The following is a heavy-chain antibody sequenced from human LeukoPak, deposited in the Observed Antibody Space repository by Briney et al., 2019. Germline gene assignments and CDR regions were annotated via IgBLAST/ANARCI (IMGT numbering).Heavy chain of an antibody. CDR1: GYTFTSYY. D-gene: IGHD5-18*01. CDR3: ARDLMVDTAMVKDYYYGMDV. CDR2: INPSGGST. Sequence: ASVKVSCKASGYTFTSYYMHWVRQAPGQGLEWMGIINPSGGSTSYAQKFQGRVTMTRDTSTSTVYMELSSLRSEDTAVYYCARDLMVDTAMVKDYYYGMDVWGQGTTDTVSS. J-gene: IGHJ6*02. V-gene: IGHV1-46*01.